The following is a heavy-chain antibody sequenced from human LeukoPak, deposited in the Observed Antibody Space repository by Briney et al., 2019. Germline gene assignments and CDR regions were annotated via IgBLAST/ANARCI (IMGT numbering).Heavy chain of an antibody. CDR1: GYSFTSYW. CDR2: IYPGDSDT. CDR3: ARGPSPLEYSSSWYFNWFDP. J-gene: IGHJ5*02. D-gene: IGHD6-13*01. Sequence: GESLKISCKGSGYSFTSYWIGWVRQMPGKGLEWMGIIYPGDSDTRYSPSFQGQVTISADKSISTAYLQWSSLKASDTAMYYCARGPSPLEYSSSWYFNWFDPWGQGTLVTVSS. V-gene: IGHV5-51*01.